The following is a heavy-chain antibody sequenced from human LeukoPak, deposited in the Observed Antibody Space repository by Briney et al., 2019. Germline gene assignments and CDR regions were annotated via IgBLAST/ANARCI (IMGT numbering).Heavy chain of an antibody. CDR3: ARASSGWYGNWFDP. V-gene: IGHV1-2*02. J-gene: IGHJ5*02. D-gene: IGHD6-19*01. Sequence: GASVKVSCKASGYTFTGYYMHWVRQAPGQGLEWMGWINPNSGGTNYAQKFQGRVTMTRDTSISTAYMELSRLSSDDTAVYYCARASSGWYGNWFDPWGQGTLVTVSS. CDR1: GYTFTGYY. CDR2: INPNSGGT.